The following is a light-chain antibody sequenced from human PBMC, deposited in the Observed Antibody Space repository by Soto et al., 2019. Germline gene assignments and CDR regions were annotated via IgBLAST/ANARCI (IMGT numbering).Light chain of an antibody. CDR1: QTVRNNY. Sequence: EFVLTQSPGTLSLSPGERATLSCRASQTVRNNYLAWYQQKPGQAPRLLIYDASSRATGIPDRFSGGGSGTHFTLTLSRLEPEDFAVYYCQQFSSYPLTFGGGTKVDIK. J-gene: IGKJ4*01. CDR2: DAS. V-gene: IGKV3-20*01. CDR3: QQFSSYPLT.